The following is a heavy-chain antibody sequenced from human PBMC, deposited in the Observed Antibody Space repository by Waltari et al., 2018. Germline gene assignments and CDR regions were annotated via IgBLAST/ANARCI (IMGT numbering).Heavy chain of an antibody. D-gene: IGHD3-22*01. J-gene: IGHJ5*02. CDR1: GGTFSSYA. V-gene: IGHV1-69*05. CDR2: IIPIFGTA. CDR3: ARDYYDSSGYEKTLYNWFDP. Sequence: QVQLVQSGAEVKKPGSSVKVYCKASGGTFSSYAISWVRQAPGQGLEWMGGIIPIFGTANYAQKFQGRVTITTDESTSTAYMELSSLRSEDTAVYYCARDYYDSSGYEKTLYNWFDPWGQGTLVTVSS.